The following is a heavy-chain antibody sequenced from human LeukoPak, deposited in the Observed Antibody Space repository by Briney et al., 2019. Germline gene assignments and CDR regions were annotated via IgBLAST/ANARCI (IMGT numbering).Heavy chain of an antibody. J-gene: IGHJ5*02. D-gene: IGHD2-2*01. CDR2: IYYSGST. V-gene: IGHV4-39*07. Sequence: PSETLSLTCTVSGGSISSSSYYWGWIRQPPGKGLEWIGSIYYSGSTYYNPSLKSRVTISVDTSKNQFSLKLSSVTAADTAVYYCARDSDIVVAPAASTNWFDPWGQGTLVTVSS. CDR1: GGSISSSSYY. CDR3: ARDSDIVVAPAASTNWFDP.